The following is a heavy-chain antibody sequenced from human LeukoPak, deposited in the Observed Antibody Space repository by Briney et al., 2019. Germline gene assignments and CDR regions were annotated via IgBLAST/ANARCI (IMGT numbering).Heavy chain of an antibody. Sequence: GSLRLSCVTSGFSFSSYWMSWVRQAPGKGLEWVGNIRKDGTDKYYIDSVKGRFTISRDNSKNTLYLQMNSLRAEDTAVYYCVNYYDSSGYYYYFDYWGQGTLVTVSS. D-gene: IGHD3-22*01. J-gene: IGHJ4*02. CDR1: GFSFSSYW. CDR3: VNYYDSSGYYYYFDY. CDR2: IRKDGTDK. V-gene: IGHV3-7*01.